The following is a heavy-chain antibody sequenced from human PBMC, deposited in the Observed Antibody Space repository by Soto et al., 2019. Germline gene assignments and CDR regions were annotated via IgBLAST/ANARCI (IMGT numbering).Heavy chain of an antibody. CDR1: GGSISSYY. V-gene: IGHV4-59*08. D-gene: IGHD5-18*01. CDR2: IYYSGST. Sequence: SETLSLTCTVSGGSISSYYWSWIRQPPGKGLEWIGYIYYSGSTNYNPSLKSRVTISVDTSKNQFSLKLSSVTAADTAVYYCARSQRGYSYGPFDCWGQGTLVTVSS. CDR3: ARSQRGYSYGPFDC. J-gene: IGHJ4*02.